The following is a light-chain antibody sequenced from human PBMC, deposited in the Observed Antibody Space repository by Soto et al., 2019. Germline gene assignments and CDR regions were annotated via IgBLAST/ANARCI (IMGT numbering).Light chain of an antibody. Sequence: QAVVTQEPSLTVSPGGTVTLTCGSSTGAVTSGHWPYWFQQKPGQAPRTLIYDTSNKLSWTPTRFSGSLLGGKAALTLSGGQPEVGPDYRRSLSEGGVGIFAGGTTLSDL. CDR2: DTS. V-gene: IGLV7-46*01. J-gene: IGLJ2*01. CDR3: SLSEGGVGI. CDR1: TGAVTSGHW.